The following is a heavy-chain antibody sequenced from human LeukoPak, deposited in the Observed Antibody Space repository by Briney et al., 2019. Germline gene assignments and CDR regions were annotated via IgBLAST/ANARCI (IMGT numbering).Heavy chain of an antibody. V-gene: IGHV4-39*07. J-gene: IGHJ5*02. CDR2: IYYSGST. D-gene: IGHD3-16*02. Sequence: SETLSLTCTVSGGSISSSSYYWGWIRQPPGKGLEWIGSIYYSGSTYYNPSLKSRVTISVDTSKNQFSLKLSSVTAADTAVYYCARASTRYDYVWGELSVPRVGSFDPWGQGTLVTVSS. CDR3: ARASTRYDYVWGELSVPRVGSFDP. CDR1: GGSISSSSYY.